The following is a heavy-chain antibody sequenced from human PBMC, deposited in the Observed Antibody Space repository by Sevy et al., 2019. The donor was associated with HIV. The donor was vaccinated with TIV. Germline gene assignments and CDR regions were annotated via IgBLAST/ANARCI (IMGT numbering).Heavy chain of an antibody. D-gene: IGHD6-19*01. J-gene: IGHJ4*02. CDR3: AKEGVGVYGTWGGFFDY. CDR1: GFTFSSYA. V-gene: IGHV3-23*01. Sequence: GGSLRLSCAASGFTFSSYAMSWVRQAPGKGLEWVSSIGGSDGRIYYADSVKGRFTISRDNSKNTLYLQMNTLRAEDTAVYYCAKEGVGVYGTWGGFFDYWGQGTLVTVSS. CDR2: IGGSDGRI.